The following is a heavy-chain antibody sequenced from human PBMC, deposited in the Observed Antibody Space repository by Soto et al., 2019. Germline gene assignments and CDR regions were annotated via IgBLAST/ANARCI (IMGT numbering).Heavy chain of an antibody. Sequence: GGSLRLSCAASGFTFSSYSMNWVRQAPGKGLEWVSSISSSSSYIYYADSVKGRFTISRDNAKNSLYLQMNSLRAEDTAVYYCARDDATVTTYGLNWFDPWGQGTLVTVSS. CDR3: ARDDATVTTYGLNWFDP. CDR2: ISSSSSYI. V-gene: IGHV3-21*01. CDR1: GFTFSSYS. J-gene: IGHJ5*02. D-gene: IGHD4-17*01.